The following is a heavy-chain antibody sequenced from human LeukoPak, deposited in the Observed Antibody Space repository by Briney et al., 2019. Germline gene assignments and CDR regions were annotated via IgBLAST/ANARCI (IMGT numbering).Heavy chain of an antibody. CDR3: ARVRNYYGSGTYPYFDF. V-gene: IGHV5-51*04. J-gene: IGHJ4*02. Sequence: GESLKISCQGSGYTFNTYWIAWGRQLPGKGLEYMGNTSPIDSSTTYSPSFQGGLSVSVDKPITTASLHCTSLQASDTAIYYCARVRNYYGSGTYPYFDFWGQGTLVTVSS. CDR1: GYTFNTYW. CDR2: TSPIDSST. D-gene: IGHD3-10*01.